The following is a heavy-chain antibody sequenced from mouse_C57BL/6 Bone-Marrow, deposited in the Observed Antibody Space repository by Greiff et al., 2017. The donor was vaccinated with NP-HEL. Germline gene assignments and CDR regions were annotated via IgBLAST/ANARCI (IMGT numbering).Heavy chain of an antibody. Sequence: VQLQHPGAELVKPGASVKLSCKASGYTFTSYWMPWVKQRPGQGLEWIGEIDPSDSYTNYNQKFKGKATLTVDTSSSTAYMQLSSLTSEDSAVYYCASAWFAYWGQGTLVTVSA. CDR3: ASAWFAY. V-gene: IGHV1-50*01. CDR1: GYTFTSYW. J-gene: IGHJ3*01. CDR2: IDPSDSYT.